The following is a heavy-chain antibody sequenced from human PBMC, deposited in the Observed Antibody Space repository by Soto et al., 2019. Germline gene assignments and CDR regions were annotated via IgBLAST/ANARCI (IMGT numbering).Heavy chain of an antibody. J-gene: IGHJ6*02. CDR1: GYSFTSYW. D-gene: IGHD4-17*01. CDR3: ARAYGDNTLGGMDV. CDR2: IDPSDSYT. Sequence: GESLKISCKGSGYSFTSYWISWVRQMPGKGLEWMGRIDPSDSYTNYSPSFQGNVTISADKSISTAYMELRSLRSDDTAVYYCARAYGDNTLGGMDVWGQGTTVTVSS. V-gene: IGHV5-10-1*01.